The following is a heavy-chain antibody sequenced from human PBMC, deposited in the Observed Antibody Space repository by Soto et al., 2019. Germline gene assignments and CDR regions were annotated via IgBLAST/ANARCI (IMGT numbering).Heavy chain of an antibody. D-gene: IGHD4-17*01. CDR2: ISGSGGST. J-gene: IGHJ4*02. CDR1: GFTFSSYA. CDR3: AKLPERYGDYGYAY. V-gene: IGHV3-23*01. Sequence: EVQLLESGGGLVQPGGSLRLSCAASGFTFSSYAMSWVRQAPGKGLEWVSAISGSGGSTYYADSVKGRFTISRDNSKNTLYLQMNSLRAEDTPVYYCAKLPERYGDYGYAYWGQGTLVTVSS.